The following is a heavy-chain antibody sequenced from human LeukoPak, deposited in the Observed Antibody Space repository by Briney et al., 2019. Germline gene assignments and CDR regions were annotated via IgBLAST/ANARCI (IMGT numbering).Heavy chain of an antibody. V-gene: IGHV5-51*01. CDR3: AIINHPDGRVY. D-gene: IGHD5-24*01. J-gene: IGHJ4*02. Sequence: GESLRISCQGFGYTFTTSWIGWVRQLPGKGLEWMAIIYAGNSDAKYSPSFQCQVSISTDRSISTAYLHWSSLKASDTAKYYCAIINHPDGRVYWGQGTLVTVSS. CDR2: IYAGNSDA. CDR1: GYTFTTSW.